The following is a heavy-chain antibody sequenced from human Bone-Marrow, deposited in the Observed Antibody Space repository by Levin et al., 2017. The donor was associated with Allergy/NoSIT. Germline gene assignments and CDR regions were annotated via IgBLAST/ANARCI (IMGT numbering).Heavy chain of an antibody. D-gene: IGHD3-10*01. Sequence: GGSLRLSCAASGFTVSSNYMSWVRQAPGKGLEWVSVIYSGGSTYYADSVKGRFTISRYNSKNTLYLQMNSLRAEDTAVYYCAREYGLTMVRGVRLDYWGQGTLVTVSS. V-gene: IGHV3-53*01. CDR1: GFTVSSNY. CDR2: IYSGGST. J-gene: IGHJ4*02. CDR3: AREYGLTMVRGVRLDY.